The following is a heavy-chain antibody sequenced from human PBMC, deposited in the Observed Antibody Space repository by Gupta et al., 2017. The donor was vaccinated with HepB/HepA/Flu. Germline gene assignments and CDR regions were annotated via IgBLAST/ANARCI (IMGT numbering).Heavy chain of an antibody. D-gene: IGHD3-10*01. Sequence: QVQLQQWGAGLLKPSETLSLTCAVYGGSFSGYYWSWIRQPPGKGLEWIGEINHSGSTNYNPSLKSRVTISVDTSKNQFSLKLSSVTAADTAVYYCARGDRGVGGSYYFDYWGQGTLVTVSS. V-gene: IGHV4-34*01. CDR1: GGSFSGYY. CDR3: ARGDRGVGGSYYFDY. J-gene: IGHJ4*02. CDR2: INHSGST.